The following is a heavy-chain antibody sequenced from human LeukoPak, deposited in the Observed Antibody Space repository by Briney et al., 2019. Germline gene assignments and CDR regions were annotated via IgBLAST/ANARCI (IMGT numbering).Heavy chain of an antibody. J-gene: IGHJ4*02. CDR3: ARGGIRQTFDN. CDR1: GGSISTDY. CDR2: IYYSGST. Sequence: SETLSLTCTVSGGSISTDYWNWIRQPPGKGLEWIGYIYYSGSTNYNPSLKSRVTISVGTSKNQFSLNLTSVTAADTAVYYCARGGIRQTFDNWGQGTLVTVSS. V-gene: IGHV4-59*01. D-gene: IGHD3-3*02.